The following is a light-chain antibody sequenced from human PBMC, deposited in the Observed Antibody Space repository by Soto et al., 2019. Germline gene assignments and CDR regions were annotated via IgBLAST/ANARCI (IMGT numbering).Light chain of an antibody. V-gene: IGKV1-5*03. CDR1: QSISNW. J-gene: IGKJ1*01. CDR2: KAS. Sequence: DIPMTQSPSTLSASVGDRVTITCRASQSISNWLAWYQQKPGKAPKLLIYKASSLESGVPSRFSGSGSGTEFTLTISSLQPGDFATYYCQQYNSYWTFGQGTKVEIK. CDR3: QQYNSYWT.